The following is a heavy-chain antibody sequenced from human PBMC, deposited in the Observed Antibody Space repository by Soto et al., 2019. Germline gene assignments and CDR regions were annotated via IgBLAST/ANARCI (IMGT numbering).Heavy chain of an antibody. V-gene: IGHV4-59*01. CDR2: IYYSGST. J-gene: IGHJ5*02. Sequence: QVQLQESGPGLVKPSETLSLTCTVSGGSISSYYWSWIRQPPGKGLEWIGYIYYSGSTNYNPSLKSRVTISVDTSKNQFSLKLSSVTAADTAVYYCARAAATPSWFDPWGQGTLVTVSS. CDR3: ARAAATPSWFDP. CDR1: GGSISSYY. D-gene: IGHD2-15*01.